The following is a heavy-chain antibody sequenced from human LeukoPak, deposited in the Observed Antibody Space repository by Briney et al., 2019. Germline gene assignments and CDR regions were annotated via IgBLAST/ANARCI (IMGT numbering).Heavy chain of an antibody. CDR1: GGSISSSSYY. D-gene: IGHD3-22*01. CDR3: ARPYYYDSSGYLY. V-gene: IGHV4-39*01. J-gene: IGHJ4*02. CDR2: IYYSGST. Sequence: SETLSLTCTVSGGSISSSSYYWGWIRQPPGKGLEWIGSIYYSGSTYYNPSLKSRVTISVDTSKNQFSLKLSSVTAAGTAVYYCARPYYYDSSGYLYWGQGTLVTVSS.